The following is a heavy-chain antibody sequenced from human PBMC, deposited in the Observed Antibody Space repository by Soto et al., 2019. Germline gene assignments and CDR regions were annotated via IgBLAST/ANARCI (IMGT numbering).Heavy chain of an antibody. J-gene: IGHJ3*01. Sequence: QVQLVQSGAEVKKPGASMKVSCKASGYTFSDYYMHWVRQAPGQGLECMGWISPNNGATNYAQKFQDRATMTRDASITTAYMELSRLRSDDTAVYYCARGGEFCSTGSCNSSLGAAFDVWGQGTTVTVSS. CDR2: ISPNNGAT. CDR3: ARGGEFCSTGSCNSSLGAAFDV. CDR1: GYTFSDYY. V-gene: IGHV1-2*02. D-gene: IGHD2-15*01.